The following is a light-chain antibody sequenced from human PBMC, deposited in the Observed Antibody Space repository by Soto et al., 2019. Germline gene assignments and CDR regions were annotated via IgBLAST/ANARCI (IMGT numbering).Light chain of an antibody. CDR3: SSYTTSSAWV. CDR2: EVS. Sequence: QSVLTQPASVSGSPGQSITISCTGTSSDVGAYNYVSWYQQHPGKAPRLMIYEVSNRPSGVSDRFSGSKSGNTASLTISGLQAEDDADYYCSSYTTSSAWVFGGGTQLTVL. J-gene: IGLJ3*02. V-gene: IGLV2-14*01. CDR1: SSDVGAYNY.